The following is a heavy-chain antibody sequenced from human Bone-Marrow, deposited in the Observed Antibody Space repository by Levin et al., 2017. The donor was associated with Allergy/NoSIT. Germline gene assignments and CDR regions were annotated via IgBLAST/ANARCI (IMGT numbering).Heavy chain of an antibody. V-gene: IGHV3-15*01. CDR3: VTGYTSGWAGTEY. D-gene: IGHD6-19*01. Sequence: SCTASGFTFRSAWMSWVRQAPGKGLEWVGRIRSKTDGETTDYGSPVKGRFTISRDDSRNTLSLQMNSLKTEDTAVYFCVTGYTSGWAGTEYWGQGTLVTVSS. J-gene: IGHJ4*02. CDR1: GFTFRSAW. CDR2: IRSKTDGETT.